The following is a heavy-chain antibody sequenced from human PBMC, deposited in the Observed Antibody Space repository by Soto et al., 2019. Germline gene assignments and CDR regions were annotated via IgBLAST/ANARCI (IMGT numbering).Heavy chain of an antibody. J-gene: IGHJ5*02. D-gene: IGHD2-2*01. CDR1: GFTFSNYA. Sequence: GGSLRLSCAASGFTFSNYAMHWVRQAPGKGLEWVAVISYDGSRKYYADSVKGRFTISRGHSKNTLYLQMNGLGAEDTAVYYCAKGYCSSTSGLNWFDPWGQGTLVTVYS. CDR3: AKGYCSSTSGLNWFDP. CDR2: ISYDGSRK. V-gene: IGHV3-30*18.